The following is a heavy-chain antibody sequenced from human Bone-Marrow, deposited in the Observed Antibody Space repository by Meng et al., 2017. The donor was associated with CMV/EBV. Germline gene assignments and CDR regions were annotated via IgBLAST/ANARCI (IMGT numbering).Heavy chain of an antibody. J-gene: IGHJ4*02. Sequence: SETLSLTCAVYGGSFSGYYWSWIRQPPGKGLEWIGEINHSGSTNYNPSLKSRVTISVDTSKNQFSLKLSSVTAADTAVYYCAFSSSWYGSFDYWGQGTLVTVSS. CDR1: GGSFSGYY. D-gene: IGHD6-13*01. CDR3: AFSSSWYGSFDY. CDR2: INHSGST. V-gene: IGHV4-34*01.